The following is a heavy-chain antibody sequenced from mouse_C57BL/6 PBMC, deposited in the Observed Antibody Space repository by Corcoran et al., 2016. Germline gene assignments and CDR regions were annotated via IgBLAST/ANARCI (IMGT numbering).Heavy chain of an antibody. CDR1: GYTFTTYG. CDR3: ARGETGTAWFAY. Sequence: QIQLVQSGPELKKPGETVKISCKASGYTFTTYGMSWVKQAPGKGLKWMGWINTYSGVPTYADDFKGRFAFSLETSASTAYLQINNLKNEDTATYFCARGETGTAWFAYWGQGTLVTVSA. CDR2: INTYSGVP. J-gene: IGHJ3*01. V-gene: IGHV9-3*01. D-gene: IGHD4-1*01.